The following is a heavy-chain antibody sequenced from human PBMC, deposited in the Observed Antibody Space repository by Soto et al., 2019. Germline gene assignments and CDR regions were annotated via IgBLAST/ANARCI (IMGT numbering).Heavy chain of an antibody. V-gene: IGHV4-59*08. CDR1: GGSISPYY. CDR3: ARHPGYYDVLTGYSTYYFDS. Sequence: QVQLQESGPGLVKPSETLSLTCTVSGGSISPYYWSWIRQPPGKGLEWIGSIYYRGNTNYNPSFKSRVTISVDTSKNQCSLRLSSVTAADTAVYYCARHPGYYDVLTGYSTYYFDSWGQGTLVTVSS. CDR2: IYYRGNT. D-gene: IGHD3-9*01. J-gene: IGHJ4*02.